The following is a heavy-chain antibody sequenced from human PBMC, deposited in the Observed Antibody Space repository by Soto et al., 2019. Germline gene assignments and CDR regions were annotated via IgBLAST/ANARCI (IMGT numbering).Heavy chain of an antibody. Sequence: LGGTLGISCAASGFSCSSYWMSWARQSPGKGLEWVANIKQDGSEKYYVDSVKGRFTISRDNAKNSLYLQMNSLRAEDTAVYYCAGSGDYYLFAYWGEAT. CDR1: GFSCSSYW. CDR3: AGSGDYYLFAY. CDR2: IKQDGSEK. V-gene: IGHV3-7*01. D-gene: IGHD3-10*01. J-gene: IGHJ4*02.